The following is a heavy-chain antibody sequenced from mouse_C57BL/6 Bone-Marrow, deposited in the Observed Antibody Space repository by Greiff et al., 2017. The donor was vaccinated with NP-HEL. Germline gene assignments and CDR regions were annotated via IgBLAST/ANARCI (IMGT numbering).Heavy chain of an antibody. Sequence: QVQLQQSGPGLVQPSQSLSITCTVSGFSLTRYGVHWVRQSPGKGLEWLGVIWSGGSTDYNAAFISRLSISKDNSKSQVFFKMNSLQADDTAIYDCARHPGSSPYYAMDYWGQGTSVTVSS. CDR1: GFSLTRYG. CDR3: ARHPGSSPYYAMDY. V-gene: IGHV2-2*01. CDR2: IWSGGST. D-gene: IGHD1-1*01. J-gene: IGHJ4*01.